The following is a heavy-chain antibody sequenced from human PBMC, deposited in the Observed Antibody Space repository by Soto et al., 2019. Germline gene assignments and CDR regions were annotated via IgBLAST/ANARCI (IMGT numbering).Heavy chain of an antibody. J-gene: IGHJ4*01. V-gene: IGHV3-7*03. Sequence: EVQLVESGGGLVQPGGSLRLSCAASGFTFSIYWMSWVRQAPGKGLEWVADIKQDGREKYYVDSVKGRLTISRDNANISLYLQMNSLSAEDTAVYYCARDGYEFDYLGHGTLVTVSS. CDR2: IKQDGREK. CDR1: GFTFSIYW. CDR3: ARDGYEFDY. D-gene: IGHD6-13*01.